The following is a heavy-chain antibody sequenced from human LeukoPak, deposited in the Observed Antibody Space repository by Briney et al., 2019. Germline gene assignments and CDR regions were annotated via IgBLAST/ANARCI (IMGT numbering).Heavy chain of an antibody. V-gene: IGHV3-23*01. J-gene: IGHJ4*02. CDR1: GITLSNYS. CDR2: ISDSGGAT. Sequence: GGSLRLSCAVSGITLSNYSMSWVRQAPGKGLEWVAGISDSGGATNYADSVKGRFTISRDNRKNTLYLQMNSQRAEDTAVYFCAKRGVVIRVILVGFHKQAYYFDSWGQGALVTVSS. CDR3: AKRGVVIRVILVGFHKQAYYFDS. D-gene: IGHD3-22*01.